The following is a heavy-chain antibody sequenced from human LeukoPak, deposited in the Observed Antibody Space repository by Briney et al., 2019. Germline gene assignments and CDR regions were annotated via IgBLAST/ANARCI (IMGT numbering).Heavy chain of an antibody. V-gene: IGHV3-53*01. D-gene: IGHD5-12*01. CDR1: GFTVSSNF. Sequence: PGGSLRLSCAASGFTVSSNFMSWVRQALGKGLEWVSVIYSGDSTYYADSVKGRFTISRDNSKNTLYLQLNSLRAEDTAVYYCAKSFGDGGADAFDVWGQGTMVTVSS. J-gene: IGHJ3*01. CDR2: IYSGDST. CDR3: AKSFGDGGADAFDV.